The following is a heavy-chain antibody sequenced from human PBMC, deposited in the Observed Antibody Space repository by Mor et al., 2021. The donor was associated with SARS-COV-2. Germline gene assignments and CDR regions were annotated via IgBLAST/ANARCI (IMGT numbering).Heavy chain of an antibody. D-gene: IGHD5-12*01. V-gene: IGHV3-23*01. CDR2: ISGSGGST. Sequence: APGKGLEWVSVISGSGGSTYYADSVKGRFTISRDNSKNTLYLQMNSLRAEDTAVYYCANDSAYVGGRLDYWGQGTL. CDR3: ANDSAYVGGRLDY. J-gene: IGHJ4*02.